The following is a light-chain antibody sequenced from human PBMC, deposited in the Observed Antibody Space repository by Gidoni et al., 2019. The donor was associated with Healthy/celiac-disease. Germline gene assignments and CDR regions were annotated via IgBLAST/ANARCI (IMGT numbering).Light chain of an antibody. J-gene: IGLJ2*01. Sequence: QSVLTQPPSVSGAPGQRVTISCTGNSSNIGAGYDVHWYQQLPGTAPKLPIYNNNNRPSGVPDRFSGSKSGPSASLAIVGLQAEDEADYYCQSYDSSLGGSYDSSLSGSVFGGGTKLTVL. V-gene: IGLV1-40*01. CDR1: SSNIGAGYD. CDR2: NNN. CDR3: QSYDSSLGGSYDSSLSGSV.